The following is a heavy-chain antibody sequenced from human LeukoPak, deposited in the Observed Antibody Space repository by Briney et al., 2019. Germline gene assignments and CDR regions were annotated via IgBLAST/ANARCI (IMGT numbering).Heavy chain of an antibody. J-gene: IGHJ4*02. CDR1: GFSFSSSG. Sequence: GGSLRLSCITSGFSFSSSGIHWVRQAPGKGLEWVTFIRFDGSKKYYAASVKGRFTISRDNSKNTLYLQMNSLRAEDTGLYYCAQDGQFRYYSSGDYVDYWGQGTLVTVSS. CDR2: IRFDGSKK. V-gene: IGHV3-30*02. D-gene: IGHD3-22*01. CDR3: AQDGQFRYYSSGDYVDY.